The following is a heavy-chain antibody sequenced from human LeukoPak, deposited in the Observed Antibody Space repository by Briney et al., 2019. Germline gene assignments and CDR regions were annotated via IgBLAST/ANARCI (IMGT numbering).Heavy chain of an antibody. D-gene: IGHD6-19*01. Sequence: VSVKVSCKASGYTFTSYGISWVRQAPGQGLEWMGWISAYNGNTNYAQKLQGRVTMTTDTSTSTAYMELRSLRSDDTAVYYCARDGVAVAGPIKLGLYYGMDVWGQGTTVTVSS. V-gene: IGHV1-18*01. CDR3: ARDGVAVAGPIKLGLYYGMDV. CDR1: GYTFTSYG. J-gene: IGHJ6*02. CDR2: ISAYNGNT.